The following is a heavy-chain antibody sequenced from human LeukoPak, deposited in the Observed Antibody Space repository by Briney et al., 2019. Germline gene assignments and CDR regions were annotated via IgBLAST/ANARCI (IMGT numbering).Heavy chain of an antibody. Sequence: GGSLRLSCAASGFTFSSYEMNWVRQAPGKGLEWVSSISRGGSPIFYADSVRGRFTTSRDNAKKSLFLQMTSLRAEDTAVYYCARDVYYYDSSGDYYVDYYFDSWGQGTLVTVSS. D-gene: IGHD3-22*01. V-gene: IGHV3-48*03. CDR1: GFTFSSYE. CDR3: ARDVYYYDSSGDYYVDYYFDS. J-gene: IGHJ4*02. CDR2: ISRGGSPI.